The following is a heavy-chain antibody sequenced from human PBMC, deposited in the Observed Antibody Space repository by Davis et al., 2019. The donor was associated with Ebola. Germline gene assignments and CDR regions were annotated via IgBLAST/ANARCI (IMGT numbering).Heavy chain of an antibody. D-gene: IGHD3-22*01. V-gene: IGHV1-69*13. CDR2: IIPIFGTA. CDR3: ARDRYYDSRGSLSDY. Sequence: AASVKVFCKASGGTFSSYAISWVRQAPGQGLEWMGGIIPIFGTANYAQKFQGRVTITADESTSTAYMELSSLRSEDTAVYYCARDRYYDSRGSLSDYWGQGTLVTVSS. J-gene: IGHJ4*02. CDR1: GGTFSSYA.